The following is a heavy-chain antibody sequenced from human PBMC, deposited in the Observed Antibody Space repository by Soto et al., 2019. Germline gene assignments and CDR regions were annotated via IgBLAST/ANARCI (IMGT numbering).Heavy chain of an antibody. CDR3: ARGNWNYYYGLDV. J-gene: IGHJ6*02. CDR1: EFTFDKYY. D-gene: IGHD1-20*01. Sequence: GGSLRLSCAASEFTFDKYYMTWVRQAPGKGPEWVANIKPDGSEQYYVDSVKGRFTISRDNANNSLYLQMNSLRAEDTAVYFCARGNWNYYYGLDVWGQGTTVTVSS. CDR2: IKPDGSEQ. V-gene: IGHV3-7*01.